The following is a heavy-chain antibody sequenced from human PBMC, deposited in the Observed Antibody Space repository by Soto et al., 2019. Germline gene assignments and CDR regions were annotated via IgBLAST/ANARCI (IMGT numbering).Heavy chain of an antibody. V-gene: IGHV3-23*01. CDR1: GFTFSSYA. Sequence: GGSLRLSCAASGFTFSSYAMSWVRQAPGRGLEWVSAISGSGGSTYYADSVKGRFTISRDNSKNTLYLQMNSLRAEDTAVYYCAKYELNIWFGELDWGQGTLVTVSS. J-gene: IGHJ4*02. CDR3: AKYELNIWFGELD. D-gene: IGHD3-10*01. CDR2: ISGSGGST.